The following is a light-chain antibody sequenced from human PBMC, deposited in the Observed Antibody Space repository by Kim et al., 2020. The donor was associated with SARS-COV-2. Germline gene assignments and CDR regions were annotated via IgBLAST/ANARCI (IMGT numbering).Light chain of an antibody. CDR3: SSYTSITTGV. Sequence: QSALTQPASVSGSPGQSITISCTGTSSDVGGYNYVSWYQQHPGKVPKLIIYDVSNRPSGVSNRFSGSKSGNTASLTISGLQAEDEADYYCSSYTSITTGVFGTGTKVT. CDR2: DVS. V-gene: IGLV2-14*03. J-gene: IGLJ1*01. CDR1: SSDVGGYNY.